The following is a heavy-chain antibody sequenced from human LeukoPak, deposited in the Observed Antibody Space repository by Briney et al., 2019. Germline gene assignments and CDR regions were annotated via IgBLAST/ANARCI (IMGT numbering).Heavy chain of an antibody. Sequence: SETLSLTCAVYGGSFSGYYWSWIRQPPGKGLEWIGEINHSGSTNYNPSLKSRVTISVDTSKNQFSLKLSSVTAADTAVYYCARGPRGRSSFDYWGQGTLVTVSS. J-gene: IGHJ4*02. CDR1: GGSFSGYY. D-gene: IGHD6-13*01. CDR3: ARGPRGRSSFDY. V-gene: IGHV4-34*01. CDR2: INHSGST.